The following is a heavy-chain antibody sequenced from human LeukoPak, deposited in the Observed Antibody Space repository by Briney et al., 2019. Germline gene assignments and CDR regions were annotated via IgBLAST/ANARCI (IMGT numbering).Heavy chain of an antibody. J-gene: IGHJ6*02. Sequence: SVKVSCKASGYTFSSYAISWVRQAPGQGLEWMGGIIPIFGTANYAQKFQGRVTITADESTSTAYMELSSLRSEDTAVYYCASEDGSSSSTYYYYGMDVWGQGTTVTVSS. D-gene: IGHD6-13*01. V-gene: IGHV1-69*13. CDR1: GYTFSSYA. CDR3: ASEDGSSSSTYYYYGMDV. CDR2: IIPIFGTA.